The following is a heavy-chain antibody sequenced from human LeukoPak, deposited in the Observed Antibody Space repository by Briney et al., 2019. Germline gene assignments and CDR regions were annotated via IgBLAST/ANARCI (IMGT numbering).Heavy chain of an antibody. V-gene: IGHV1-2*02. CDR3: ARDDYGDYGSFY. Sequence: ASVKVSCKASGYTFTGYYMHWVRQAPGQGLEWMGWINPNSGGTNYAQKFQGRVTMTRDTSISTAYTELSRLRSDDTAVYYCARDDYGDYGSFYWGQGTLVTVSS. J-gene: IGHJ4*02. CDR1: GYTFTGYY. D-gene: IGHD4-17*01. CDR2: INPNSGGT.